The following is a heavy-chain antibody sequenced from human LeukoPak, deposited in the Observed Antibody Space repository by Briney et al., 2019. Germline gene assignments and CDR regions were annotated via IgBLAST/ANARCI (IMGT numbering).Heavy chain of an antibody. D-gene: IGHD3-10*01. CDR3: ARPLMYYYGSETYFWFDP. V-gene: IGHV3-21*01. J-gene: IGHJ5*02. CDR1: GFTFSSYS. CDR2: ISSRISST. Sequence: GGSLRLSCAASGFTFSSYSLNWVRQAPGKGLEWVSSISSRISSTYYADSVKGRFTISRDNAKNSLSLQMNSLRAEDTAVYYCARPLMYYYGSETYFWFDPWGQGTLVTVSS.